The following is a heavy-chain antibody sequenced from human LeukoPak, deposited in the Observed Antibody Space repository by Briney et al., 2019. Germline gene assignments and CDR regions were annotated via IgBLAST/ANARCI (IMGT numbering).Heavy chain of an antibody. CDR1: GGSISSSSYY. CDR2: IYYSGGT. J-gene: IGHJ5*02. Sequence: SETLSLTCTVSGGSISSSSYYWGWTRQPPGRGLEWIGSIYYSGGTYYNPSLKSRVTISVDTSKNQFSLKLSSVTAVDTAVYYCARSRTYNWGENLNWFDPWGQGTLVTVSS. V-gene: IGHV4-39*07. D-gene: IGHD1-20*01. CDR3: ARSRTYNWGENLNWFDP.